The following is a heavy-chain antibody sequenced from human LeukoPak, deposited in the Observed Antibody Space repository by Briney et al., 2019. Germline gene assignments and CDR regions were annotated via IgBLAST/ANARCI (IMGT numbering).Heavy chain of an antibody. J-gene: IGHJ4*02. CDR3: ARRGRTIFGVVSRAGTDY. Sequence: GGSLRLSCAASGFTFSSYAMHWVRQAPGKGLEWVAVISYDGSNKYYADSVKGRFTISRDNSKNTLYLQMNSLRAEDTAVYYCARRGRTIFGVVSRAGTDYWGQGTLVTVSS. V-gene: IGHV3-30*04. D-gene: IGHD3-3*01. CDR2: ISYDGSNK. CDR1: GFTFSSYA.